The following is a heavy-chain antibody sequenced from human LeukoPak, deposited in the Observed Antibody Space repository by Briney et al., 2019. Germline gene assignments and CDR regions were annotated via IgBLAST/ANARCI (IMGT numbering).Heavy chain of an antibody. V-gene: IGHV1-69*04. CDR3: ARDSSNRWELPN. Sequence: SVKVSCKAAGGTFSSYTISWVRQAPGQGLEWMGRIIPILGIANYAQKFQGRVTITADKSTSTAYMELSSLRSEDTAVYYCARDSSNRWELPNWGQGTLVTVSS. CDR1: GGTFSSYT. CDR2: IIPILGIA. D-gene: IGHD1-26*01. J-gene: IGHJ4*02.